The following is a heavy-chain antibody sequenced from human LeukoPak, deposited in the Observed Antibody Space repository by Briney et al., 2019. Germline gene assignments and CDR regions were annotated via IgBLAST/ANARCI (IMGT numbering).Heavy chain of an antibody. CDR1: SYSITSGYF. D-gene: IGHD3-22*01. Sequence: PSETLSLTCAVSSYSITSGYFWGGIRQPPGRGLEGIASIYHSGTTYYNPSPRNGVTLFVDTSKNQLSLKLTSLTAAETAVYYCARDGVFHDSDGYSFDYWGQGTLVTVSS. CDR3: ARDGVFHDSDGYSFDY. V-gene: IGHV4-38-2*02. J-gene: IGHJ4*02. CDR2: IYHSGTT.